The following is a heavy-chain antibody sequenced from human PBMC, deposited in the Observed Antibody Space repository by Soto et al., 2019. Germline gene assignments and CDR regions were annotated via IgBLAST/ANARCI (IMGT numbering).Heavy chain of an antibody. CDR3: ARHNGPLYVGYYYDMDV. CDR1: GGSISTYY. J-gene: IGHJ6*02. CDR2: IYYSGYT. V-gene: IGHV4-39*01. D-gene: IGHD3-16*01. Sequence: SETLSLTCTVSGGSISTYYWGWIRQPPGKGLEWIGSIYYSGYTYYNPSLKSRVTISVDTSKNQFSLKLSSVTAADTAVYYCARHNGPLYVGYYYDMDVWGQGTTVTVSS.